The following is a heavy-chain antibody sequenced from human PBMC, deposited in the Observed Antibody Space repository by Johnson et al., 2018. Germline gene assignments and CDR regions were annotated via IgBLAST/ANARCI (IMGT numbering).Heavy chain of an antibody. Sequence: QVQLQQWGAGLLSPSETLSLTCAVYGGSFSGYYYNWIRQPPGKGLEWIGEISHSGKTLYNPSLKSRVTFTIDTSKNQFSLKLSPVTAADTAVYFCARSPGWWYLGDWGQGALVTVSP. J-gene: IGHJ4*02. CDR2: ISHSGKT. CDR1: GGSFSGYY. V-gene: IGHV4-34*01. CDR3: ARSPGWWYLGD. D-gene: IGHD2-15*01.